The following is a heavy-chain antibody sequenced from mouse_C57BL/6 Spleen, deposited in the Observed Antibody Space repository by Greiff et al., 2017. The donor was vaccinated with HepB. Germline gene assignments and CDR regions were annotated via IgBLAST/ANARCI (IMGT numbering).Heavy chain of an antibody. J-gene: IGHJ1*03. CDR2: ISDGGSYT. CDR3: ARGLTTVVRDGYFDV. D-gene: IGHD1-1*01. CDR1: GFTFSSYA. Sequence: EVQRVESGGGLVKPGGSLKLSCAASGFTFSSYAMSWVRQTPEKRLEWVATISDGGSYTYYPDNVKGRFTISRDNAKNNLYLQMSHLKAEDTAMYYCARGLTTVVRDGYFDVWGTGTTVTVSS. V-gene: IGHV5-4*01.